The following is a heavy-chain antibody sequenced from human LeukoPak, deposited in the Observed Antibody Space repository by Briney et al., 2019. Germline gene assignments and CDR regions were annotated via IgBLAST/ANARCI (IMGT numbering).Heavy chain of an antibody. J-gene: IGHJ5*02. V-gene: IGHV4-59*01. D-gene: IGHD3-22*01. CDR1: GGSISNYY. CDR3: ARALLHLWFDP. CDR2: ISYSGST. Sequence: SETLSLTCTVSGGSISNYYWSWIRQPPGKGLEWIGYISYSGSTNYNPSLKSRVTISVDTSKNQFSLKLRSVTTADTAVYYCARALLHLWFDPWGQGTLVTVSS.